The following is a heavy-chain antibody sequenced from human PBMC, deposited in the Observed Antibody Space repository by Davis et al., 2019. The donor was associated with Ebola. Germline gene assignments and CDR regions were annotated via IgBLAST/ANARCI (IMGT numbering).Heavy chain of an antibody. CDR3: ARIAVAGLDY. V-gene: IGHV3-30*03. D-gene: IGHD6-19*01. CDR2: ISYDGSNK. Sequence: GGSLRLPCAASGFTFSSYGMHWVRQAPGKGLEWVAVISYDGSNKYYADSVKGRFTISRDNAKNSLYLQMNSLRAEDTAVYYCARIAVAGLDYWGQGTLVTVSS. J-gene: IGHJ4*02. CDR1: GFTFSSYG.